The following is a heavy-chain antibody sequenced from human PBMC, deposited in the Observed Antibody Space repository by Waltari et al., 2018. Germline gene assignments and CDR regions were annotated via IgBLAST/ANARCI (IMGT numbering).Heavy chain of an antibody. CDR1: GFSISTSGVG. CDR2: IYWDDDK. J-gene: IGHJ4*02. CDR3: ARRRGGYNWNHGDFEY. D-gene: IGHD1-20*01. Sequence: QITLKESGLTVVKPTQTLTLTCTFSGFSISTSGVGVGWIRQPPGKAPEYLVLIYWDDDKRYSPSLRSRLSISKDASKNQVVLTMTNMDLVDTATYFCARRRGGYNWNHGDFEYWGQGILVTVSS. V-gene: IGHV2-5*02.